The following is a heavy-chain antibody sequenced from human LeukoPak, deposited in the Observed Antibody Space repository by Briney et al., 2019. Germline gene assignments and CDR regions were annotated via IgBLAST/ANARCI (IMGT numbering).Heavy chain of an antibody. D-gene: IGHD6-19*01. CDR1: GFTFSSYD. CDR3: AGVAGWHWFDP. Sequence: GGSLSLSCAASGFTFSSYDMTWVRQAPGRGLEWIAYISPSGDNTYYGYPERGGFTIARDTTKHSVCLQMHNMRADDTAVYYCAGVAGWHWFDPWGEGSLVTVSS. CDR2: ISPSGDNT. V-gene: IGHV3-23*02. J-gene: IGHJ5*02.